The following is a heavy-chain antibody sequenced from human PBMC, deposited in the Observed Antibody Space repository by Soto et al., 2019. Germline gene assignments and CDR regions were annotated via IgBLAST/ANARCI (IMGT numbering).Heavy chain of an antibody. J-gene: IGHJ6*03. V-gene: IGHV3-7*01. Sequence: EVQLVESGGGLVQPGGSLRLSCAASGFTFSSYWMSWVRQAPGKGLEWVDNIKQDGGEKHYVDSVKGRLTRSRDNAKNSLDLQMNSLRAEDTAMYYCARGWACFGELPSDMDVWGKGTTVTVSS. CDR2: IKQDGGEK. CDR3: ARGWACFGELPSDMDV. CDR1: GFTFSSYW. D-gene: IGHD3-10*01.